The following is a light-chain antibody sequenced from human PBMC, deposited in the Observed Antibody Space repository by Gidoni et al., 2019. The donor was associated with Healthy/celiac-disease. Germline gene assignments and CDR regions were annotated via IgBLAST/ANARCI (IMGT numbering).Light chain of an antibody. J-gene: IGKJ2*01. Sequence: AIRMTQSPSSFSASPGDRVTITCRASQGISSYLAWYQQKPGKAPKLLIYAASTLQSGVPSRFSGSGSGTDFTLTISCLQSEDFATYYCQQCYSYPHTFGQGTKVEIK. CDR3: QQCYSYPHT. V-gene: IGKV1-8*01. CDR1: QGISSY. CDR2: AAS.